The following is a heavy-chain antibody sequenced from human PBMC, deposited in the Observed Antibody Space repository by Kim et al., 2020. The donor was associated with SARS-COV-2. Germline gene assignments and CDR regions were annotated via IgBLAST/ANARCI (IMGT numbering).Heavy chain of an antibody. CDR3: ARHRGAYHAFDM. J-gene: IGHJ3*02. V-gene: IGHV3-30*03. Sequence: GGSLRLSCSASGFTFSTYGMHWVRQAPGKGLEWVAVVSYVETNTYSADSVKGRFTISRDNSKNMLHLQMNSLRVEDTAMYYCARHRGAYHAFDMWGQGTMVIVSS. CDR1: GFTFSTYG. CDR2: VSYVETNT. D-gene: IGHD3-10*01.